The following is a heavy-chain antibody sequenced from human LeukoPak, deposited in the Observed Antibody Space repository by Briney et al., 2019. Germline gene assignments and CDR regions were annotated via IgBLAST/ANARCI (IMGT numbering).Heavy chain of an antibody. CDR1: GYTFCTYG. D-gene: IGHD2-15*01. V-gene: IGHV1-18*01. CDR3: ARVGRDCSDIKCYWADWFVP. J-gene: IGHJ5*02. CDR2: ISGSTGST. Sequence: ASVKASCKASGYTFCTYGITWGREAPGHGPEWLGWISGSTGSTHYTQAVQGRVTMTTDTSTATAYMELRSLRSDDTAIYYCARVGRDCSDIKCYWADWFVPWGQGTPGTVSS.